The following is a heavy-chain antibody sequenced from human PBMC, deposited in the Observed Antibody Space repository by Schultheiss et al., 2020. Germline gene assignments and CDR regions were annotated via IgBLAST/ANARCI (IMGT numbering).Heavy chain of an antibody. V-gene: IGHV3-30*01. J-gene: IGHJ3*02. CDR1: GFTFSSYA. Sequence: GGSLRLSCAASGFTFSSYAMHWVRQAPGKGLEWVAVISYDGSNKYYADSVKGRFTISRDNSKNTLYLQMNSLRAEDTAVYYCVKLVGSSGYFDAFDIWGQGTMVTVS. CDR3: VKLVGSSGYFDAFDI. D-gene: IGHD3-22*01. CDR2: ISYDGSNK.